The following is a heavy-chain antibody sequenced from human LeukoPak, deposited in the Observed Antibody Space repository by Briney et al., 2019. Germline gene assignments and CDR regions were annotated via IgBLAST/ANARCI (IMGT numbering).Heavy chain of an antibody. J-gene: IGHJ5*02. D-gene: IGHD6-19*01. Sequence: ASVKVSCKASGGTFSSHAISWVRQAPGQGLEWMGWINPNSGGTNYAQKFQGWVTMTRDTSISTAYMELSRLRSDDTAVYYCARGGIVAGTSWFDPWGQGTLVTVSS. CDR2: INPNSGGT. CDR1: GGTFSSHA. V-gene: IGHV1-2*04. CDR3: ARGGIVAGTSWFDP.